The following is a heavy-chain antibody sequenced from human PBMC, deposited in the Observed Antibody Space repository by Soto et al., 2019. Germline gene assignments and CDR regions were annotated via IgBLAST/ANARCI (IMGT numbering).Heavy chain of an antibody. CDR1: GGTFSSYA. D-gene: IGHD6-13*01. V-gene: IGHV1-69*13. CDR2: IIPIFGTA. Sequence: SVKVSCKASGGTFSSYAISWVRQAPGQGLEWMGGIIPIFGTANYAQKFQGRVTITADESTSTAYMELSSLRSEDTAVYYCASVPGIAAALDWFDPWGQGTLVTVSS. J-gene: IGHJ5*02. CDR3: ASVPGIAAALDWFDP.